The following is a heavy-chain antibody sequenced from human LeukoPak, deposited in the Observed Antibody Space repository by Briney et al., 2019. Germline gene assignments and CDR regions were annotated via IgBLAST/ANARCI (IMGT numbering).Heavy chain of an antibody. Sequence: PSETLSLTCTVSGGSISSYYWSWIRQPPGKGLEWIGYIYHSGSTNYVPSLKSRVTISVDTSKTHLSLKLSSVTAADTAVYYCARHLTYYDPDAFDLWGQGTMVTVSS. CDR2: IYHSGST. D-gene: IGHD3-22*01. CDR3: ARHLTYYDPDAFDL. V-gene: IGHV4-59*08. CDR1: GGSISSYY. J-gene: IGHJ3*01.